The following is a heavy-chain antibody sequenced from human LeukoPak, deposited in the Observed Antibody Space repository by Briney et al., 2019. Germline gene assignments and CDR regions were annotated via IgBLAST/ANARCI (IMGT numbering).Heavy chain of an antibody. Sequence: PGGSLRLSCAASGFPFTTSAMSWVRQAPGKGLEWVSAISGSGGSTYYAYYLKGRFTISRDNSKNTLYLQMNSLRAEDTAVYYCAKGSYRGSYPGAFDIWGQGTMVTVSS. CDR3: AKGSYRGSYPGAFDI. J-gene: IGHJ3*02. V-gene: IGHV3-23*01. D-gene: IGHD1-26*01. CDR2: ISGSGGST. CDR1: GFPFTTSA.